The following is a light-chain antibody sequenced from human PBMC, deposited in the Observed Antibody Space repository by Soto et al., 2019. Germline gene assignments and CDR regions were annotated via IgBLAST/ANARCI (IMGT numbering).Light chain of an antibody. CDR2: DSN. Sequence: LTQPPSVSAAPGQKVTISCSGSSSNIGNNYVSWYQHLPGTAPRLVIYDSNERPSGIPGRFSGSKSGTSATLGITGLQTGDEADYYRGTWDSSLSVYVFGTGTKVTVL. CDR3: GTWDSSLSVYV. J-gene: IGLJ1*01. CDR1: SSNIGNNY. V-gene: IGLV1-51*01.